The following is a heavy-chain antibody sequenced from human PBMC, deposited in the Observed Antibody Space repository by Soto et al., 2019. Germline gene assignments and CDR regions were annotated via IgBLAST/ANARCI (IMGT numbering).Heavy chain of an antibody. CDR3: AREYPYFDY. CDR1: GLSFSDDY. V-gene: IGHV3-11*01. J-gene: IGHJ4*02. D-gene: IGHD2-2*02. CDR2: ISGRGRTI. Sequence: GGSLRLSCAASGLSFSDDYMSWIRQARGKGMEWGSYISGRGRTIYYADSVKGRFTISRDNAKKSQYLQMNSLRAEDTAVYFCAREYPYFDYWRPGALVTVSS.